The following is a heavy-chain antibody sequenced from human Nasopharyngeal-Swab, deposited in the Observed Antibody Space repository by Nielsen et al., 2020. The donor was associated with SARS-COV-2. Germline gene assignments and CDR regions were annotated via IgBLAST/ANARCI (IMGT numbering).Heavy chain of an antibody. J-gene: IGHJ4*02. CDR3: AREGIAAAGPEDY. D-gene: IGHD6-13*01. CDR2: IIPILGIA. Sequence: SVKVSCKASGGTFSSYAISWVRQAPGQGLEWMGRIIPILGIANYAQKFQGRVTITADKSTSTAYMELSSLRSEDTAVYYCAREGIAAAGPEDYWGQGTLVTVSS. CDR1: GGTFSSYA. V-gene: IGHV1-69*04.